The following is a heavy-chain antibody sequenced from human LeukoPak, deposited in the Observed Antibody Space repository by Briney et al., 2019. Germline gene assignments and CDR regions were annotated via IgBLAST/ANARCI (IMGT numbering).Heavy chain of an antibody. CDR2: ISTIGYT. J-gene: IGHJ4*02. CDR3: TRRDCTRTSCYASD. CDR1: GFIFSDYY. V-gene: IGHV3-11*06. D-gene: IGHD2-2*01. Sequence: PGGSLRLSCTASGFIFSDYYMGWVRQAPGQGLEWISYISTIGYTSYTDSVKGRFTISRDTANKSVYLQMNSLRAEDTSIYYCTRRDCTRTSCYASDWGQGTLVTVSS.